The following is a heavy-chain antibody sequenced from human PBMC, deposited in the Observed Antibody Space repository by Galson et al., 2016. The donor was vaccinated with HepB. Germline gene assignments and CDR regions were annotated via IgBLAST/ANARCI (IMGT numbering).Heavy chain of an antibody. J-gene: IGHJ5*02. Sequence: SLRLSCAASGFTFSHYFVSWIRQAPGKGLEWVSYISGSADSRRYADSVKGRFTISRDNSKNSLYLQMNNPRAEDTAVYYCARDRAGFDPWGQGTLVTVSS. CDR2: ISGSADSR. D-gene: IGHD1-14*01. V-gene: IGHV3-11*01. CDR3: ARDRAGFDP. CDR1: GFTFSHYF.